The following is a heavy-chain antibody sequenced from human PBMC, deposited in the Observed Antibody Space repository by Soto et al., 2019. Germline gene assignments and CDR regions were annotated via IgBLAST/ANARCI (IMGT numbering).Heavy chain of an antibody. J-gene: IGHJ4*02. CDR3: VSRMASFGY. CDR2: ITDSGGTT. V-gene: IGHV3-23*01. CDR1: GFTFNTYA. D-gene: IGHD3-10*01. Sequence: GGSLRLSCAASGFTFNTYAMSWVRQAPGKGLEWVSSITDSGGTTYYADSVKGRFTISRDNSKNTLYLQMNSLRAEDTAIYYCVSRMASFGYWGQGTLVTVSS.